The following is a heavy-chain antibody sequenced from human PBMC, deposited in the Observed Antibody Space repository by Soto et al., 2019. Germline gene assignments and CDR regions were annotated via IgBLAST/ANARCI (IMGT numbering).Heavy chain of an antibody. Sequence: WWSLRLSCAASGFTLSSYSMNWVRQAPGKGLEWVSSISSSSSYIYYADSVKGRFTISRDNAKNSLYLQMNSLRAEDTAVYYCARGEGHYYDSSGYYPRFDYWGQGTLVTVSS. D-gene: IGHD3-22*01. J-gene: IGHJ4*02. V-gene: IGHV3-21*01. CDR1: GFTLSSYS. CDR2: ISSSSSYI. CDR3: ARGEGHYYDSSGYYPRFDY.